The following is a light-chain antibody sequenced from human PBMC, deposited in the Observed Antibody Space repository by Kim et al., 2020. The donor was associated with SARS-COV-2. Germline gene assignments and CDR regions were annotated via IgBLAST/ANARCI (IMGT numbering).Light chain of an antibody. V-gene: IGLV2-11*01. CDR2: DVS. CDR3: CSYAGSYTSV. Sequence: GQSITISCTGTSSDVGGYNYVSWYQQHPGKAPRLVIYDVSARPSGVPDRFSGSKSGNTASLTISGLQADDEADYCCCSYAGSYTSVFGTGTKVTVL. CDR1: SSDVGGYNY. J-gene: IGLJ1*01.